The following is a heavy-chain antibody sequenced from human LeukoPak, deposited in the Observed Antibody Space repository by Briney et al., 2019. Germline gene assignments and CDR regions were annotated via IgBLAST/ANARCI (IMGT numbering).Heavy chain of an antibody. CDR3: AKVGSRFDY. Sequence: GGSLRLSCAASGFPFSTYAMSWVRQAPGKGLEWVSTFSGSGTSTYYADSVKGRFTISRDNSKNTSYLQMNSLRAEDTAVYYCAKVGSRFDYWGQGTLVTVSS. CDR1: GFPFSTYA. CDR2: FSGSGTST. J-gene: IGHJ4*02. D-gene: IGHD3-10*01. V-gene: IGHV3-23*01.